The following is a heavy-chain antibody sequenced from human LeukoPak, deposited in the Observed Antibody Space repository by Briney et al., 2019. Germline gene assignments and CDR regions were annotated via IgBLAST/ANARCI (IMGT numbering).Heavy chain of an antibody. CDR3: ARDTTWPLYAFDI. CDR1: GGSINNHY. D-gene: IGHD1-1*01. Sequence: SETLSLTCTVSGGSINNHYWSWIRQPAGKGLEWIGRIYITGSTNYNPSLKSRVTMSVDTSKRQFSLKLSSVTAADTAVYFCARDTTWPLYAFDIWGQGTMVTVSS. CDR2: IYITGST. J-gene: IGHJ3*02. V-gene: IGHV4-4*07.